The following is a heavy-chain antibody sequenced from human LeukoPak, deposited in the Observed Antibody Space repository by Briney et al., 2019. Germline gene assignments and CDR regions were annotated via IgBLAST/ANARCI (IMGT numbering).Heavy chain of an antibody. Sequence: GGSLRLSCAASGFTFSSYAMHWVRQAPGKGLEWVSGISGSGGTTNYADSVKGRFTISRDNSKDTLYLQMNSLRADDTAVYYCAKGPTSSSLRYFDCWGQGTLVTVSS. CDR2: ISGSGGTT. D-gene: IGHD6-6*01. J-gene: IGHJ4*02. CDR1: GFTFSSYA. CDR3: AKGPTSSSLRYFDC. V-gene: IGHV3-23*01.